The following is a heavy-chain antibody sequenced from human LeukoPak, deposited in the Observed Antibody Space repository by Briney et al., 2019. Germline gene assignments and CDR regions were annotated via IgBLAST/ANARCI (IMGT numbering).Heavy chain of an antibody. CDR1: AFTFTNAW. CDR2: ISRGGGSI. Sequence: GGSLRLSCAASAFTFTNAWMSWVRQAPGKGLEWVSSISRGGGSIYCADSLKGRFTISRDNAKNSLYLQMNSLRVEDTAVYYCARAPPYCGGDCSDWYFDLWGRGTLVSVSS. J-gene: IGHJ2*01. D-gene: IGHD2-21*02. V-gene: IGHV3-21*01. CDR3: ARAPPYCGGDCSDWYFDL.